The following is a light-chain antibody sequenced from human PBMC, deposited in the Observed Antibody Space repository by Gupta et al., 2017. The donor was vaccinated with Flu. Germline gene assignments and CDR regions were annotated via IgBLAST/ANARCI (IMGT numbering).Light chain of an antibody. CDR3: SSDAGDSNYWV. V-gene: IGLV2-8*01. J-gene: IGLJ3*02. CDR2: EVS. CDR1: SSDVGGYNY. Sequence: QSALTQPPSASGSPGQSVSISCTGTSSDVGGYNYVSWYQQHPGKAPKLMIYEVSKRPSGAPDRFSGSKAGNTAFLTGSGLQAEDEADYHCSSDAGDSNYWVFGGGTKLTVL.